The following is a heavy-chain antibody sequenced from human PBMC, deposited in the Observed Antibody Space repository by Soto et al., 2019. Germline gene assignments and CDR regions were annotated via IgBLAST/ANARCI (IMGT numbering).Heavy chain of an antibody. Sequence: ASVKVSCKASGYTFTGYYMHWVRQAPGQGLEWMGWINPNSGGTNYAQKFQGRVTMTRDTSISTAYMELRSLRSDDTAIYYCARDPHEFWTSYWFDPWGQGTPVTVPQ. CDR1: GYTFTGYY. D-gene: IGHD3-3*01. V-gene: IGHV1-2*02. J-gene: IGHJ5*02. CDR2: INPNSGGT. CDR3: ARDPHEFWTSYWFDP.